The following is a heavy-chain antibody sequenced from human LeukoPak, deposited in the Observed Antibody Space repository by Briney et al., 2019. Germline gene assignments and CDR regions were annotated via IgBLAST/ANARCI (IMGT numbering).Heavy chain of an antibody. CDR3: ARAGYSYGPLGILNY. J-gene: IGHJ4*02. Sequence: ASVKVSCKASGYTFTSYGISWVRQAPGQGLEWMGWISAYNGNTNYAQKLQGRVTMTTDTSTSTAYMELRSLRSDDTAVYYCARAGYSYGPLGILNYWGQGTLVTVSS. CDR2: ISAYNGNT. D-gene: IGHD5-18*01. CDR1: GYTFTSYG. V-gene: IGHV1-18*01.